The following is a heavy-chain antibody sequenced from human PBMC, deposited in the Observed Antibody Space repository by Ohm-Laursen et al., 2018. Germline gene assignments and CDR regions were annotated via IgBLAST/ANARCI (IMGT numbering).Heavy chain of an antibody. J-gene: IGHJ4*02. Sequence: SLRLSCTASGFTISNNYMNWVRQAPGKGLEWVSLIYSGGDMFYADSVKGRFTISRDKSKNTLYLQINSLRVEDTAMYFCARDVPGIVASRGGGWGQGTLVTVSS. CDR2: IYSGGDM. CDR3: ARDVPGIVASRGGG. D-gene: IGHD3-16*01. V-gene: IGHV3-53*01. CDR1: GFTISNNY.